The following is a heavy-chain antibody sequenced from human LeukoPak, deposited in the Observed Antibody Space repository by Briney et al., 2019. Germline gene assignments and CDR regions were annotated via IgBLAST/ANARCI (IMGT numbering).Heavy chain of an antibody. J-gene: IGHJ3*02. D-gene: IGHD6-6*01. V-gene: IGHV4-30-2*01. CDR2: IYHSGSD. CDR1: GVSMASSGHY. CDR3: ARTSIAARGGVSGAFDI. Sequence: SETLSLTCTVSGVSMASSGHYWSWIRQPPGKALEWIGYIYHSGSDHYNPTFKSRVTISVDSSKTQFSLTLTSVTAADTAVYYCARTSIAARGGVSGAFDIWGQGTMVTVSS.